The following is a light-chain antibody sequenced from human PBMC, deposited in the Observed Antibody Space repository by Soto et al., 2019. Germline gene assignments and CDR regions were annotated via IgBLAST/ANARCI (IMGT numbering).Light chain of an antibody. CDR2: GAS. CDR3: QQYNNWLWT. J-gene: IGKJ1*01. Sequence: ELGRTRFQPTFLCFQGEEPTFSGRAIRGFKANLVWYQQKPGQAPRLLIYGASTRATGIPARFSGSGSGTEFTLTISSLQSEDFAVYYCQQYNNWLWTFGQGTKVEIK. CDR1: RGFKAN. V-gene: IGKV3-15*01.